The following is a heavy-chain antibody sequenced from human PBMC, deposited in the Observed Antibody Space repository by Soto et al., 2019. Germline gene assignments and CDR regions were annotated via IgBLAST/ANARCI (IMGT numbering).Heavy chain of an antibody. CDR3: AKTWRGYSYGYDPVLANFDY. J-gene: IGHJ4*02. CDR1: GFTFSSYA. D-gene: IGHD5-18*01. V-gene: IGHV3-23*01. Sequence: PGGSLRLSCAASGFTFSSYAMSWVRQAPGKGLEWVSAISGSGGSTYYADSVKGRFTISRDNSKNTLYLQMNSLRAEDTAVYYCAKTWRGYSYGYDPVLANFDYWGQGTLVTVSS. CDR2: ISGSGGST.